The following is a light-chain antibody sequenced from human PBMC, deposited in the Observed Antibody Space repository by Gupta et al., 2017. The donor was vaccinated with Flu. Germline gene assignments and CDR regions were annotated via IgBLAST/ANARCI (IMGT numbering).Light chain of an antibody. J-gene: IGKJ1*01. Sequence: DIQMTQSPSTLSASVGDRVTITCRASQSINTWLAWYQQKPGKAPKLLIYKASSLETAVPSRFSASGSGTEFTLTISSLQPDDFATYYCQHYNSYFPTFGQGTKVEIK. CDR1: QSINTW. CDR3: QHYNSYFPT. CDR2: KAS. V-gene: IGKV1-5*03.